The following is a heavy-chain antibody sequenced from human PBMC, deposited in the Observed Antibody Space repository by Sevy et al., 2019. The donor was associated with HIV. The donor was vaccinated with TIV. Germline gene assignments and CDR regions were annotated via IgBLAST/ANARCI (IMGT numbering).Heavy chain of an antibody. V-gene: IGHV3-33*01. D-gene: IGHD3-22*01. Sequence: GGSLRLSCAATGFTFSNYAMHWVRQTPGKGLEWVAIIGSEGRFENNGDSVKGRFTISRDNSKNTLYLQMNNVRVEDTAVYYCARGGYYYDNAAYYALDSWGQGTLVTVSS. J-gene: IGHJ4*02. CDR1: GFTFSNYA. CDR2: IGSEGRFE. CDR3: ARGGYYYDNAAYYALDS.